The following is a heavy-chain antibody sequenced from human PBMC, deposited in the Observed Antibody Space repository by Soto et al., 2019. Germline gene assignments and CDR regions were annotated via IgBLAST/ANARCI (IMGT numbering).Heavy chain of an antibody. D-gene: IGHD3-9*01. V-gene: IGHV3-7*01. CDR1: GFTFSSYW. J-gene: IGHJ4*02. Sequence: GESLQISCAASGFTFSSYWMSWVRQAPGKGLEWVANIKQDGSEKYYVDSVKGRFTISRDNAKNSLYLQMNSLRAEDTAVYYCARDPLRYFDWEEPIDYWGQGTLVTVSS. CDR3: ARDPLRYFDWEEPIDY. CDR2: IKQDGSEK.